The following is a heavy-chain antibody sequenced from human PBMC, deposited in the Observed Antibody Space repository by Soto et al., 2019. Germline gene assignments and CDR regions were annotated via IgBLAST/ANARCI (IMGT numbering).Heavy chain of an antibody. CDR1: GGTFGNSA. CDR2: IVPMFGTA. CDR3: ARDGDPQSAVWSGPLGGGRFGP. J-gene: IGHJ5*02. Sequence: QVQLVQSGAEVKKPGSSVNVSCKTSGGTFGNSAVTWVRQAPGQGLEWLGGIVPMFGTANYAQKFQGRVTITADESTITAYMELNSLKTDDTAVYYCARDGDPQSAVWSGPLGGGRFGPWGQGTLVTVSS. V-gene: IGHV1-69*12. D-gene: IGHD3-3*01.